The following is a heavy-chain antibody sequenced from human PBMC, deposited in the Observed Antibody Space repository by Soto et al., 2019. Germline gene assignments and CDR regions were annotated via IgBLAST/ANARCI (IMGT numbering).Heavy chain of an antibody. D-gene: IGHD4-17*01. V-gene: IGHV1-8*01. CDR1: GYTFTSYD. Sequence: GASVKVSCKASGYTFTSYDINWVRQATGQGLEWMGWMNPNSGNTGYAQKFQGRVTMTRNTSISTAYMELSSLRSEDTAVYYCARATVTAYYFDYWGQGTLVTVSS. J-gene: IGHJ4*02. CDR3: ARATVTAYYFDY. CDR2: MNPNSGNT.